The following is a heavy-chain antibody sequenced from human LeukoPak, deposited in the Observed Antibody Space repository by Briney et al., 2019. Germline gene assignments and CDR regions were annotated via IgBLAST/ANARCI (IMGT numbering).Heavy chain of an antibody. D-gene: IGHD3-22*01. CDR3: ARDYYDSSSRYFDL. Sequence: SETLSLTCAVSGGSINSYFWSWIRQPPGKGLQWIGYIYYSGSSIYNPSLKSRVTISVDRSKNQFSLRLSSVTAADTAVYYCARDYYDSSSRYFDLWGRGTLVTVSS. CDR2: IYYSGSS. V-gene: IGHV4-59*12. CDR1: GGSINSYF. J-gene: IGHJ2*01.